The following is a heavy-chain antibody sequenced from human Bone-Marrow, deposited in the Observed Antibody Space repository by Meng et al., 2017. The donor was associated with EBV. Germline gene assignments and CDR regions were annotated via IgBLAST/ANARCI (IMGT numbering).Heavy chain of an antibody. Sequence: QVKLREWGPGLMTPLGILALTCVVSGDSIRSSKWGSWVRHPAGKGLEWIGAVYLWGTSCYNPSLQSRGTISVDKSNNQFALNLNSVTAADTAVYYCVRNWGYYFDSWGQGTLVTVSS. CDR3: VRNWGYYFDS. CDR1: GDSIRSSKW. J-gene: IGHJ4*02. D-gene: IGHD3-16*01. CDR2: VYLWGTS. V-gene: IGHV4-4*02.